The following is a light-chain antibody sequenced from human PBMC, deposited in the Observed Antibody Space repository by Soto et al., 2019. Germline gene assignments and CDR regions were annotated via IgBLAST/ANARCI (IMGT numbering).Light chain of an antibody. J-gene: IGKJ1*01. Sequence: EIVMTQSPATLSVSPGESATLSCRASQTVSINLAWYQQRPGQAPRLLIYGASTRATAVTARFSGSGSETEFTLTISSLQSEDFAVYYCQHYSNWQTWTFGQGTRVDMK. V-gene: IGKV3-15*01. CDR3: QHYSNWQTWT. CDR1: QTVSIN. CDR2: GAS.